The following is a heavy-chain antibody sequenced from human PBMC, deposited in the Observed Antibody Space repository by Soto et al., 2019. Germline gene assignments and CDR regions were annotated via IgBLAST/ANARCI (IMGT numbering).Heavy chain of an antibody. V-gene: IGHV3-21*01. Sequence: GGSLRLSCAASGFTFSSYSMNWVRQAPGKGLEWVSSISSSSSYIYYADSVKGRFTISRDNAKNSLYLQMNSVRAEDTAVYYWGRGGFYFFWGVHKYPYYSSGRAVGAKGPTSPVPS. D-gene: IGHD3-3*01. CDR3: GRGGFYFFWGVHKYPYYSSGRAV. CDR2: ISSSSSYI. J-gene: IGHJ6*04. CDR1: GFTFSSYS.